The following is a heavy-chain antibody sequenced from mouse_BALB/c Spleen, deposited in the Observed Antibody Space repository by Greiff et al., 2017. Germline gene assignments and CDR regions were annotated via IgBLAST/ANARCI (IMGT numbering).Heavy chain of an antibody. J-gene: IGHJ3*01. Sequence: VQLQESGAELVRPGVSVKISCKGSGYTFTDYAMHWVKQSHAKSLEWIGVISTYYGDASYNQKFKGKATMTVDKSSSTAYMELARLTSEDSAIYYCARGITTVEAFAYWGQGTLVTVSA. CDR2: ISTYYGDA. V-gene: IGHV1S137*01. CDR1: GYTFTDYA. CDR3: ARGITTVEAFAY. D-gene: IGHD1-1*01.